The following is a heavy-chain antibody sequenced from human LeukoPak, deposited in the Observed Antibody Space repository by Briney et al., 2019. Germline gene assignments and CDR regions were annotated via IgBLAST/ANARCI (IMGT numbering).Heavy chain of an antibody. D-gene: IGHD3-22*01. Sequence: GGSLRLSCAASGFTFSGYAMSWVRQAPGKGLEWVSTISDNGGLTYYADSVKGWFTISRDNSKNTLFLQMNSLRAEDSAVYYCATDREGDPSAYYLVGGQGTLITVSS. CDR1: GFTFSGYA. CDR2: ISDNGGLT. CDR3: ATDREGDPSAYYLV. V-gene: IGHV3-23*01. J-gene: IGHJ4*02.